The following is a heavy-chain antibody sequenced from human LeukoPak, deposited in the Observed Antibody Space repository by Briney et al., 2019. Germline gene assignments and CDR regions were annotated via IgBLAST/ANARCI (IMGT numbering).Heavy chain of an antibody. CDR3: ARGVKGLRGAFDI. Sequence: SETLSLTCTVSGGSISSGVYYWSWIRQHPGKGLEWIGYIYYSGSTYSNPSLKSRLTMSVDVSRNQFSLKLSSVTAADTAVYYCARGVKGLRGAFDIWGQGTMVTVSS. V-gene: IGHV4-31*03. D-gene: IGHD3-10*01. J-gene: IGHJ3*02. CDR2: IYYSGST. CDR1: GGSISSGVYY.